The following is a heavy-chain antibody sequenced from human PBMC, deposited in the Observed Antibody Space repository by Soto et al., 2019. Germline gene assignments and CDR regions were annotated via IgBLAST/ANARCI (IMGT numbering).Heavy chain of an antibody. D-gene: IGHD1-26*01. CDR1: GGSISSYY. Sequence: SETLSLTCTVSGGSISSYYWSWIRQPPGKGLEWIGYIYYSGSTNYNPSLKSRVTISVDTSKNQFSLKLSSVTAADTAVYYCARVVLLGAMAPWWYFDLWGRGTLVTVSS. CDR2: IYYSGST. CDR3: ARVVLLGAMAPWWYFDL. V-gene: IGHV4-59*01. J-gene: IGHJ2*01.